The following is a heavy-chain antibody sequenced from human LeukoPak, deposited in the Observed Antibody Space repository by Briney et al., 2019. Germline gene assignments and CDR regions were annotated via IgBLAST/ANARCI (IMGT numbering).Heavy chain of an antibody. CDR2: ISGSGGNT. V-gene: IGHV3-23*01. CDR3: AKRGSSGYSGYDHGGGY. Sequence: GGSLRLSCAASGFTFSNFAMSWVRQAPGKGLEWVSAISGSGGNTYYADSVKGRFTISRDNSKNTLYLQMNSLRAEDTAVYYCAKRGSSGYSGYDHGGGYWGQGTLVTVSS. D-gene: IGHD5-12*01. CDR1: GFTFSNFA. J-gene: IGHJ4*02.